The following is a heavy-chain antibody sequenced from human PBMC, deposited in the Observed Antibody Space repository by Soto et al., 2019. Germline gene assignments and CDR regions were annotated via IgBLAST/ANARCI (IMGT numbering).Heavy chain of an antibody. CDR1: GYTFTSYG. J-gene: IGHJ4*02. V-gene: IGHV1-18*04. Sequence: ASVKVSCKASGYTFTSYGMSWVRQAPGQGLGWMGWISAYNGNTNYAQKLQGRVTMTTDTSTSTAYMELRSLRSDDTAVYYCASWVAVAGRGYFDYWGQGTLVTVSS. D-gene: IGHD6-19*01. CDR2: ISAYNGNT. CDR3: ASWVAVAGRGYFDY.